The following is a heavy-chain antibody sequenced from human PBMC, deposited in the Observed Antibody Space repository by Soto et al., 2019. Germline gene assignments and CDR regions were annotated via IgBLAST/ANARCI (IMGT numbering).Heavy chain of an antibody. Sequence: QITLKESGPTLVKPTQTLTLTCTFSGFSLSTSGVGVAWIRQPPGKALEWLALIYWDDDKSYRPSLESRLTITQDTSKNPVVLTKTTMDSVDTATYYCAYLPCSGGSGDWFSWSGMDGWGQGNTVTVSS. CDR3: AYLPCSGGSGDWFSWSGMDG. CDR2: IYWDDDK. V-gene: IGHV2-5*02. D-gene: IGHD2-15*01. J-gene: IGHJ6*02. CDR1: GFSLSTSGVG.